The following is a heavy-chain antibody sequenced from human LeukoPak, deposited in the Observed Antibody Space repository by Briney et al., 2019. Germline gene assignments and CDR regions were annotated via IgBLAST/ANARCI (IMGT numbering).Heavy chain of an antibody. D-gene: IGHD3-22*01. CDR1: GFTFSSYW. V-gene: IGHV3-7*01. CDR2: IKQDGSEK. Sequence: PXGSLRLSCAASGFTFSSYWMSWVRQAPGKGLEGVANIKQDGSEKYYVDSVKGRFTISRDNAKNSLYLQMNSLRAEDTAVYYCASDRDYYDSSGYLFDYWGQGTLVTVSS. CDR3: ASDRDYYDSSGYLFDY. J-gene: IGHJ4*02.